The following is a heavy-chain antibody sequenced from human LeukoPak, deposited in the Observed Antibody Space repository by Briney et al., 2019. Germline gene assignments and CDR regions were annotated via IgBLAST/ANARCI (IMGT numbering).Heavy chain of an antibody. V-gene: IGHV3-48*04. CDR1: GFIFNDYS. CDR2: VGIDSGNT. Sequence: GGSLRLSCAASGFIFNDYSMNWVRQAPGKGLEWISYVGIDSGNTKYADSVKGRFTISGDRAKNPVFLQMNSLRVEDTAVYYCARDHRYAFDNWGQGVLVTVSS. D-gene: IGHD5-12*01. J-gene: IGHJ4*02. CDR3: ARDHRYAFDN.